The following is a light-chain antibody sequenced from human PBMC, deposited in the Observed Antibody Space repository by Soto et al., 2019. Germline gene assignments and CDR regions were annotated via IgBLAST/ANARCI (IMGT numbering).Light chain of an antibody. CDR3: SSYAGSNNPYV. J-gene: IGLJ1*01. CDR2: EVT. V-gene: IGLV2-8*01. Sequence: QSALTQPPSASGSPGQSVTISCTGTSSDIGGYNYVSWYQQHPGIAPKLMIYEVTSRPSGVPDRFSGSKSGNTASLTVSGLQAEDEADYYCSSYAGSNNPYVFGTGTKVTVL. CDR1: SSDIGGYNY.